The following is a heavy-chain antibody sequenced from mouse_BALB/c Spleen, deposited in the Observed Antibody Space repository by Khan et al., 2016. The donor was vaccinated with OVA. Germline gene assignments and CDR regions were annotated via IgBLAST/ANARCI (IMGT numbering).Heavy chain of an antibody. J-gene: IGHJ2*01. Sequence: QVQLKESGPELVRPGVSVKISCKGSGYTFTDYAMYWVKQSHAKSLEWIGLISTYSGNTNYNQKFRGKATMTVDQYSSTAYMELARLTSEDSASYYGARPAYDGYYDYWSQGTALTVS. CDR2: ISTYSGNT. CDR3: ARPAYDGYYDY. V-gene: IGHV1S137*01. D-gene: IGHD2-3*01. CDR1: GYTFTDYA.